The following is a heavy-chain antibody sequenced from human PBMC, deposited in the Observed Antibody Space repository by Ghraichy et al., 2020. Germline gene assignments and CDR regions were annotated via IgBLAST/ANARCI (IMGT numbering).Heavy chain of an antibody. Sequence: GESLNISCAASGFTFSDYYMSWIRQAPGKGLEWVSYISSSGSTIYYADSVKGRFTISRDNAKNSLYLQMNSLRAEDTAVYYCARVYCSSTSCYRGDWYFDLWGRGTLVTVSS. V-gene: IGHV3-11*01. CDR2: ISSSGSTI. CDR3: ARVYCSSTSCYRGDWYFDL. CDR1: GFTFSDYY. J-gene: IGHJ2*01. D-gene: IGHD2-2*01.